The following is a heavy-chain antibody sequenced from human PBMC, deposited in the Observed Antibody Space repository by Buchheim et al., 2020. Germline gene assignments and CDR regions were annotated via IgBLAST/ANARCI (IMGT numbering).Heavy chain of an antibody. V-gene: IGHV3-7*01. CDR2: IKQDGSEK. CDR3: AREGADYYDSSGYYLVFDY. Sequence: EVQLVESGGGLVQPGGSLRLSCAASGFTFSSYWMSWVRQAPGKGLEWVANIKQDGSEKYYVDSVKGRFTISRDNAKNSLYLQMNSLRAEDTAVYYCAREGADYYDSSGYYLVFDYWGQGTL. D-gene: IGHD3-22*01. J-gene: IGHJ4*02. CDR1: GFTFSSYW.